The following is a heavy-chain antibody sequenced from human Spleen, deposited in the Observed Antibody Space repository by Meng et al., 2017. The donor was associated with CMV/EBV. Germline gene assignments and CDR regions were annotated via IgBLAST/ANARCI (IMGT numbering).Heavy chain of an antibody. CDR2: IRYDGINR. J-gene: IGHJ6*02. Sequence: GESLKISCAASGFTFSDYGMHWVRHATGKGLEWVAFIRYDGINRYYADSVKGRFTISRDNSKNTLYLQVNSLRPEDTAVYYCAKSEDIEVVRYPGMDVWGQGTTVTVSS. D-gene: IGHD2-2*01. V-gene: IGHV3-30*02. CDR3: AKSEDIEVVRYPGMDV. CDR1: GFTFSDYG.